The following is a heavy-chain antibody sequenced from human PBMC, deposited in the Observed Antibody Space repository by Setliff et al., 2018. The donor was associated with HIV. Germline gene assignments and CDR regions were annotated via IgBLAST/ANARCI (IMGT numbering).Heavy chain of an antibody. CDR1: GFTLSRYT. Sequence: PGGSLRLSCSASGFTLSRYTMNWVRQSPGKGLEWVSSISSNDIYKYYADSVKGRFTISRDNSKNTLYLQMNSLRAEDTAVYYCARGGRCCGGPYYYYYMDVWGKGTTVTVSS. CDR2: ISSNDIYK. J-gene: IGHJ6*03. CDR3: ARGGRCCGGPYYYYYMDV. V-gene: IGHV3-21*01.